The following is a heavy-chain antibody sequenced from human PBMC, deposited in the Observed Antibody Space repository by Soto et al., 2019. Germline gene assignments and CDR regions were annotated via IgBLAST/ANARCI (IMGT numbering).Heavy chain of an antibody. Sequence: VKVSCKASGGTFSSYAISWVRQAPGQGLEWMGGIIPIFGTANYAQKFQGRVTITADESTSTAYMELSSLRSEDTAVYYCARALAVADYFDYWGQGTLVTVSS. D-gene: IGHD6-19*01. J-gene: IGHJ4*02. V-gene: IGHV1-69*01. CDR1: GGTFSSYA. CDR2: IIPIFGTA. CDR3: ARALAVADYFDY.